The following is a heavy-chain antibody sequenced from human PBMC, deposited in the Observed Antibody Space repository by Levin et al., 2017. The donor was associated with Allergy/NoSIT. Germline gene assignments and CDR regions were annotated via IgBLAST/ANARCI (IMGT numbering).Heavy chain of an antibody. Sequence: HSGGSLRLSCAASGFTFSSYEMNWVRQAPGKGLEWVSYISSSGSTIYYADSVKGRFTIFRDNAKNSLYLQMNSLRAEDTAVYYCARQLGNFWSGYNYFDYWGQGTLVTVSS. CDR3: ARQLGNFWSGYNYFDY. CDR2: ISSSGSTI. CDR1: GFTFSSYE. D-gene: IGHD3-3*01. J-gene: IGHJ4*02. V-gene: IGHV3-48*03.